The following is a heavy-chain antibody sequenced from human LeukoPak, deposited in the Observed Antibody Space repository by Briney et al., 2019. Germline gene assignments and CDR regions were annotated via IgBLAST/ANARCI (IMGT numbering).Heavy chain of an antibody. J-gene: IGHJ5*02. V-gene: IGHV4-59*01. Sequence: SETLSLTCTVSGGSISSYYWSWIRQPPGKGLEWIGYIYYSGSTNYNPSLKSRVTISVDTSKTQFSLKLSSVTAADTAVYYCARAPPRGYYDTSGFYLGWFDLWGQGTLVAVSS. D-gene: IGHD3-22*01. CDR2: IYYSGST. CDR3: ARAPPRGYYDTSGFYLGWFDL. CDR1: GGSISSYY.